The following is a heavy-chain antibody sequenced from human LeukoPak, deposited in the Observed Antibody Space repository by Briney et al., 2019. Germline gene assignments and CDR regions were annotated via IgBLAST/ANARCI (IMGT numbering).Heavy chain of an antibody. CDR3: TGHHQAYSRTY. D-gene: IGHD4-11*01. CDR1: GFTFSNYV. CDR2: ISTDASST. V-gene: IGHV3-74*01. Sequence: PGGSLRLSCAASGFTFSNYVMIWVRQAPGKGLVWVSRISTDASSTTYADSVKGRFTISRDNAKGTLYLQMSSLRAEDTAVYYCTGHHQAYSRTYWGQGTLVTVSS. J-gene: IGHJ4*02.